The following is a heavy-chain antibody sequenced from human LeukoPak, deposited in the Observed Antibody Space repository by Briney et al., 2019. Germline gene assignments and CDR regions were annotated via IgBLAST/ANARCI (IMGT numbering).Heavy chain of an antibody. J-gene: IGHJ6*02. Sequence: GGSLRLSCAASGLNLDAYAMHWVRHAPGKGLEWVSLISGDGTIKYYADSVKGRFTISRDNSKNSLFLEMNSLRSEDTALYYCAKDTPLFYHYYGIDVWGQGTTVTVSS. CDR1: GLNLDAYA. V-gene: IGHV3-43*02. CDR2: ISGDGTIK. CDR3: AKDTPLFYHYYGIDV.